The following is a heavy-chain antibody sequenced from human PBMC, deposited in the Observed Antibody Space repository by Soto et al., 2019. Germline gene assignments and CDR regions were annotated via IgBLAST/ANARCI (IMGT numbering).Heavy chain of an antibody. CDR2: IFHNGTS. V-gene: IGHV4-39*01. J-gene: IGHJ6*02. Sequence: SETLSLTCSVSGVSISSSSYYWGWFRQPPGKGLEWIGYIFHNGTSYYNPSLKSRVTISVDTSKNQFSLKLSSVTAADTAVYYCARGRGMDVWGQGTTVTVSS. CDR3: ARGRGMDV. CDR1: GVSISSSSYY.